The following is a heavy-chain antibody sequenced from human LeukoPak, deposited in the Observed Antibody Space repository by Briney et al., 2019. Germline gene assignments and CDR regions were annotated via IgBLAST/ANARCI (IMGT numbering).Heavy chain of an antibody. Sequence: ASVKVSCKASGGTFSSYAISWVRQAPGQGHEWMGGIIPIFGTANYAQKFQGRVTIIADESTSTAYMELSSLRSEDTAVYYCARGGYCSSTSCFPYYYYYMDVWGKGTTVTVSS. CDR3: ARGGYCSSTSCFPYYYYYMDV. CDR1: GGTFSSYA. V-gene: IGHV1-69*13. J-gene: IGHJ6*03. D-gene: IGHD2-2*01. CDR2: IIPIFGTA.